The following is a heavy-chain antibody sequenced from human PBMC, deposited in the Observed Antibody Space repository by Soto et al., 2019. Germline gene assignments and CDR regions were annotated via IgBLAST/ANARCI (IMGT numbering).Heavy chain of an antibody. CDR2: IYYSGST. CDR1: GGSISSGDYY. V-gene: IGHV4-30-4*01. CDR3: ARDGPLRFMEWSRNYYYGMDV. Sequence: QVQLQESGPGLVKPSQTLSLTCTVSGGSISSGDYYWSWIRQPPGNGLEWIGYIYYSGSTYYNPSLKSRVTISVDTSKNQFSLKVSSVTAADTAVYYCARDGPLRFMEWSRNYYYGMDVWGQGTTVTVSS. J-gene: IGHJ6*02. D-gene: IGHD3-3*01.